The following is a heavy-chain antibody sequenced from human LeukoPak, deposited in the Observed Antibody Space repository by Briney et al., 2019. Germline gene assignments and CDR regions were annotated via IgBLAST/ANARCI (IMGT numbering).Heavy chain of an antibody. CDR3: VRLYDSSGYYFDY. CDR1: GGSISSYY. V-gene: IGHV4-4*09. J-gene: IGHJ4*02. CDR2: IYTSGST. Sequence: PSETLSLTCTVSGGSISSYYWSWIRQPPGKGLEWIGYIYTSGSTNYNPSLKSRVTISVDTSKNQFSLKLSSVTAADTAVYYCVRLYDSSGYYFDYWGQGTLVTVSS. D-gene: IGHD3-22*01.